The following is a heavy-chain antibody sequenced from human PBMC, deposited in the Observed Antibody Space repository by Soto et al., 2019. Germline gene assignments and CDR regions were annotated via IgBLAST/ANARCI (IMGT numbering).Heavy chain of an antibody. V-gene: IGHV3-23*01. Sequence: EGQLLQSGGDLVQSGGSLRLSCAGSGLTLRSYAMTWIRQTPEKGLEWVSTISGRSAVPSYADFVNGRFTVSRDNSKNTVYLQINSLRPDDTAIYYCAKGGPFTGGFDPWGQGTLVTVSA. J-gene: IGHJ5*02. D-gene: IGHD3-16*01. CDR1: GLTLRSYA. CDR3: AKGGPFTGGFDP. CDR2: ISGRSAVP.